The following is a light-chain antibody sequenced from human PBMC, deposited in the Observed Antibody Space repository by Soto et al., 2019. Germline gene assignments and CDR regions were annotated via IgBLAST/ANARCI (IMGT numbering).Light chain of an antibody. CDR3: QQYDTPLIYT. CDR2: GGS. CDR1: QSVSNSY. J-gene: IGKJ2*01. Sequence: EMVLTQSPGTLSLSPGERATLSCRTSQSVSNSYISWYQQKPGQAPRLLIYGGSNRATGIPDRFSGFGSGTDFSLTISRLEPEDFAVYYCQQYDTPLIYTFGQGNKLEIK. V-gene: IGKV3-20*01.